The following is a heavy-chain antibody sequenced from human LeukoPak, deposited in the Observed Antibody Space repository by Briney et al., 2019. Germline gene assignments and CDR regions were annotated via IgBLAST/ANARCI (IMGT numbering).Heavy chain of an antibody. J-gene: IGHJ6*03. Sequence: PSETLSLTCTVSGYSISSGYYWGWIRQPPGKGLEWIGSIYHSGSTYYNPSLKSRVTISVDTSKNQFSLKLTSVTAADTAVYYCARHSDSSLYYYYYNYMDVWGKGTTVTISS. V-gene: IGHV4-38-2*02. D-gene: IGHD6-13*01. CDR1: GYSISSGYY. CDR2: IYHSGST. CDR3: ARHSDSSLYYYYYNYMDV.